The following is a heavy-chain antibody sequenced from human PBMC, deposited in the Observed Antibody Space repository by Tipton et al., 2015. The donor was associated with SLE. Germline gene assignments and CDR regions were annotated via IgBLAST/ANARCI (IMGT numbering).Heavy chain of an antibody. Sequence: SLRLSCTASSFTFSSYWMHWVRQVPGKGLVWVSMISISGAYISYTDSVKGRFTISRDNSKNTLYLQMNSLRAEDTAVYYCARDSFWSGYYYYYYYMDVWGKGTTVTVSS. V-gene: IGHV3-21*01. CDR3: ARDSFWSGYYYYYYYMDV. CDR1: SFTFSSYW. CDR2: ISISGAYI. J-gene: IGHJ6*03. D-gene: IGHD3-3*01.